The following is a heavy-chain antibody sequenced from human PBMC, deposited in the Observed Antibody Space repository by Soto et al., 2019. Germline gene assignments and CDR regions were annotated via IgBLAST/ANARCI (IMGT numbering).Heavy chain of an antibody. CDR3: ARWYQLLSGPFDY. D-gene: IGHD2-2*01. Sequence: GGSLRLSCEASGFTFNSFGMHWVRQAPGKGLEWVAVISYDGSNKYYADSVKGRFTISRDNSKNTLYLQMNSLRAEDTAVYYCARWYQLLSGPFDYWGQGTLVTVSS. CDR2: ISYDGSNK. CDR1: GFTFNSFG. J-gene: IGHJ4*02. V-gene: IGHV3-30*19.